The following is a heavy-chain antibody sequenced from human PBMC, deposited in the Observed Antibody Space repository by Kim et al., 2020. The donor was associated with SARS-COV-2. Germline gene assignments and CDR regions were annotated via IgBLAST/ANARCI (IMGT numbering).Heavy chain of an antibody. CDR2: ISYDGSNK. CDR1: GFTFSSYA. CDR3: ARGRRRGRELPYFDY. J-gene: IGHJ4*01. V-gene: IGHV3-30*04. Sequence: GGSLRLSCAASGFTFSSYAMHWVRQAPGKGLEWVAVISYDGSNKYYADSVKGRFTISRDNSKNTLYLQMNSLRAEDTAVYYCARGRRRGRELPYFDYWG. D-gene: IGHD1-26*01.